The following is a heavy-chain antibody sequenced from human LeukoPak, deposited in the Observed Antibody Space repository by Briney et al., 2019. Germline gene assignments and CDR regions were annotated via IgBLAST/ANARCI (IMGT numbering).Heavy chain of an antibody. D-gene: IGHD4-17*01. J-gene: IGHJ4*02. V-gene: IGHV4-4*07. CDR2: IYTSGST. CDR3: ARDAESDTGDFLYFDY. CDR1: GGSISSYY. Sequence: PSETLSLTCTVSGGSISSYYWSWIRQPAGKGLEWIGRIYTSGSTNYNPSLKSRVTMSVDTSKNQFSLKLSSVTAADTAVYYCARDAESDTGDFLYFDYWGQGTLVTVSS.